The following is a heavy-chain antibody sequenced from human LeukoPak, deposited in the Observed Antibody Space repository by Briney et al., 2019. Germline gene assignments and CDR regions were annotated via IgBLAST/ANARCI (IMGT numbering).Heavy chain of an antibody. Sequence: SEAPSLTCTVSGGSISSGDYYWSWIRQPPGKGLEWIGYIYYSGSTYYNPSLKSRVTISVDTSKNQFSLKLSSVTAADTAVYYCASNRPSQQLVLAFDIWGQGTMVTVSS. D-gene: IGHD6-13*01. V-gene: IGHV4-30-4*01. J-gene: IGHJ3*02. CDR2: IYYSGST. CDR1: GGSISSGDYY. CDR3: ASNRPSQQLVLAFDI.